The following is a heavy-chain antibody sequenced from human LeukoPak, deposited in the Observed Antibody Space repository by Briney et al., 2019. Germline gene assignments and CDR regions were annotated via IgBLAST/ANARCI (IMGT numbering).Heavy chain of an antibody. V-gene: IGHV1-18*01. Sequence: GSSVKVSCKASGYTLTSYGISWVRQAPGQGLEWMGWISAYHGNTNYAPKVQGRVTMTTDTSTSTAYMELRSLRSDDTAIYYCARSYCSGASCYGGDWFDPWGQGTLVTVSS. CDR1: GYTLTSYG. CDR2: ISAYHGNT. D-gene: IGHD2-15*01. J-gene: IGHJ5*02. CDR3: ARSYCSGASCYGGDWFDP.